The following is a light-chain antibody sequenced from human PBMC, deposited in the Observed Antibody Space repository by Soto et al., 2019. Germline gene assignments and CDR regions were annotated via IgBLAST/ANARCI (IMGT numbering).Light chain of an antibody. CDR2: AAS. Sequence: DIQMTQSPSSLSASIGDRVTITCRASQTISTYLNWYQQQPGKAPKLLIYAASTLQSVVPSRFSGSGSGTDFTLTISSLQPEDFAIYCCQQSYSSPWTFGQGTKVEIK. J-gene: IGKJ1*01. V-gene: IGKV1-39*01. CDR1: QTISTY. CDR3: QQSYSSPWT.